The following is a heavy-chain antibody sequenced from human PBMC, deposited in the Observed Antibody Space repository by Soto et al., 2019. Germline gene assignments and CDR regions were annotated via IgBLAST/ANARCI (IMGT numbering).Heavy chain of an antibody. CDR3: EGRAGIAAAGGGGYYYGMDV. CDR1: GFTFSDYY. Sequence: GGSLRLSCAASGFTFSDYYMSWIRQAPGKGLEWVSYISSSGSTIYYADSVKGRFTISRDNAKNSLYLQMNSLRAEDTAGYYGEGRAGIAAAGGGGYYYGMDVWGQGTTVTVSS. V-gene: IGHV3-11*01. J-gene: IGHJ6*02. CDR2: ISSSGSTI. D-gene: IGHD6-13*01.